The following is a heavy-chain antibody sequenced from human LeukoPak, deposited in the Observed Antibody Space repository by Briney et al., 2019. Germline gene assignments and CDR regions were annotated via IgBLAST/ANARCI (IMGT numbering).Heavy chain of an antibody. CDR2: IYYSGST. CDR1: GYSISSGYY. V-gene: IGHV4-38-2*02. Sequence: SETLSLTCTVSGYSISSGYYWGCIRQPPGKGLEWIGSIYYSGSTYYNPSLKSRVTISVDTSKNQFSLKLSSVTAADTAVYYCARLTSATPDYWGQGTLVTVSS. J-gene: IGHJ4*02. CDR3: ARLTSATPDY. D-gene: IGHD2-15*01.